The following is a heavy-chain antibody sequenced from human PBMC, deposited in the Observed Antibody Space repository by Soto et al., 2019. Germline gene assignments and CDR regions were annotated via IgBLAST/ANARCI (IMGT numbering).Heavy chain of an antibody. CDR3: ARDAYIWGSYQFDS. V-gene: IGHV3-30-3*01. D-gene: IGHD3-16*01. Sequence: QVELVESGGGVVQPGTSLGLSCAASGFIFAKYAMHWVRQAPGKGLEWMTIITYDGSNIHYADSVKGRFTISRDNSENTLYLQMNSLRPEDTALYYCARDAYIWGSYQFDSWGQGTLVTVSS. J-gene: IGHJ4*02. CDR1: GFIFAKYA. CDR2: ITYDGSNI.